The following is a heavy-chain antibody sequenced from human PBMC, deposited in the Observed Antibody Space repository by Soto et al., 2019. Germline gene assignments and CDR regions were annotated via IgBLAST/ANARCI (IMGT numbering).Heavy chain of an antibody. D-gene: IGHD6-13*01. Sequence: SETLSLTCTVSGGAMIGYYWNLIRQPPGKGLQWIGYTYYSGSTTYNPSLKSRVTISVDSSKNQFSLKLDSVTPADTAVYYCARVRGTAGKRYFDYWGPGTLVTVSS. CDR1: GGAMIGYY. CDR3: ARVRGTAGKRYFDY. CDR2: TYYSGST. J-gene: IGHJ4*02. V-gene: IGHV4-59*01.